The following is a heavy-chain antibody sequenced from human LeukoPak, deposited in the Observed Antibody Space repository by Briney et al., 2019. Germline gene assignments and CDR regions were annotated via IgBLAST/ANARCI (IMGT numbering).Heavy chain of an antibody. Sequence: SETLSLTCTVSGGSISSGGYYWSWIRQPPGKGLEWLGSIYYTGSTNYHPSLKSRVTISLDTSKNQFSLKLSSVTAADTAVYYCARGSGYVYYWGQGTLVTVSS. V-gene: IGHV4-61*08. J-gene: IGHJ4*02. CDR3: ARGSGYVYY. CDR2: IYYTGST. D-gene: IGHD5-12*01. CDR1: GGSISSGGYY.